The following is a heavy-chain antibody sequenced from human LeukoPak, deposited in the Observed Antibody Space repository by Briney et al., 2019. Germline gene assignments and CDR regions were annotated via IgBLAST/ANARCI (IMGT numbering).Heavy chain of an antibody. Sequence: ASVKVSCKASGYTFTGYYMHWVRQAPGQGLEWMGWINPSSGGTNYAQKFQGRVTMTRDTSISTAYMELSRLRSDDTAVYYCARDGIMITFGGVIVDFDYWGQGTLVTVSS. D-gene: IGHD3-16*02. CDR1: GYTFTGYY. CDR3: ARDGIMITFGGVIVDFDY. CDR2: INPSSGGT. J-gene: IGHJ4*02. V-gene: IGHV1-2*02.